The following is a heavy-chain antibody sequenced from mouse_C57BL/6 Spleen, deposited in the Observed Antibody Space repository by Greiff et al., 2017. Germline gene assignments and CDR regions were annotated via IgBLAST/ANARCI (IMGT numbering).Heavy chain of an antibody. V-gene: IGHV1-9*01. CDR2: IFPGSGST. Sequence: QVQLKQSGAELMKPGASVKISCKATGYTFTGYWIEWVKQRPGHGLEWIGEIFPGSGSTNYNEKFKGKATFTADTSSNTAYMQLSSLTTEDAAIYFCSRKRYEYGSSYLYFDVWGTGTTVTVYS. CDR1: GYTFTGYW. D-gene: IGHD1-1*01. J-gene: IGHJ1*03. CDR3: SRKRYEYGSSYLYFDV.